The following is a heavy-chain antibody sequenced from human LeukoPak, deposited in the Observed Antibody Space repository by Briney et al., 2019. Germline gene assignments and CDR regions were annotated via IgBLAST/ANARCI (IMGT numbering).Heavy chain of an antibody. CDR3: AKDYGFYPFFTY. D-gene: IGHD3/OR15-3a*01. V-gene: IGHV3-23*01. CDR2: INYSGNI. Sequence: GGSLRLSCAASGFTLTSYGMTRVRQAPGKGLEWASSINYSGNIYYADSVKGRFTSSRDISKNTLYLQMNSLRVEDTAIYYCAKDYGFYPFFTYWGQGILVTVSS. CDR1: GFTLTSYG. J-gene: IGHJ4*02.